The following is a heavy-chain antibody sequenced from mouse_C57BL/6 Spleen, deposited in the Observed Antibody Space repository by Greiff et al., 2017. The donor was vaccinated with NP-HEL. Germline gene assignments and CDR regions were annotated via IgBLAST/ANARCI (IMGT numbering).Heavy chain of an antibody. CDR2: ISDGGSYT. CDR3: ARDRGLRRGVAY. Sequence: EVKLVESGGGLVKPGGSLKLSCAASGFTFSSYAMSWVRQTPEKRLEWVATISDGGSYTYYPDNVKGRFTISRDNAKNNLYLQMSHLKSEDTAMYYCARDRGLRRGVAYWGQGTLVTVSA. CDR1: GFTFSSYA. D-gene: IGHD2-4*01. V-gene: IGHV5-4*01. J-gene: IGHJ3*01.